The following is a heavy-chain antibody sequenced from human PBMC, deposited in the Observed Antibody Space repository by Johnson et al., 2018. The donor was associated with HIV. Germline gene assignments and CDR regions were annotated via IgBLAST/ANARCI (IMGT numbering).Heavy chain of an antibody. D-gene: IGHD6-13*01. J-gene: IGHJ3*02. CDR3: ASKAAGTMHAFDI. V-gene: IGHV3-30*04. Sequence: QVQLVESGGGVVQPGRSLRLSCAASGFTSSSYAMHWVRQAPGKGLEWVAVISYDGSNKYYADSVKGRFTISRDNSKNTLYLQMNSLRAEDTAVYYCASKAAGTMHAFDIWGQGTMVTVSS. CDR1: GFTSSSYA. CDR2: ISYDGSNK.